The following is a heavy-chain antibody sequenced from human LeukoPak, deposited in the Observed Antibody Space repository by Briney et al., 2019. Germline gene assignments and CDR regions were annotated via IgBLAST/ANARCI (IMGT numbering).Heavy chain of an antibody. CDR3: ARESSYGYSTVDY. D-gene: IGHD5-18*01. CDR2: ISSSSSTI. J-gene: IGHJ4*02. V-gene: IGHV3-48*02. CDR1: GFTFSSYS. Sequence: GGSLRLSCAASGFTFSSYSMNWVHQAPGKGLEWVSYISSSSSTIYYADSVKGRFTISRDNAKNSLYLQMNSLRDEDTAVYYCARESSYGYSTVDYWGQGTLVTVSS.